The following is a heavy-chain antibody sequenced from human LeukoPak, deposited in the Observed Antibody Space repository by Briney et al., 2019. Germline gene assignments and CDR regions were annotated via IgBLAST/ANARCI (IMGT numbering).Heavy chain of an antibody. Sequence: PSETLSLTCTVSGGSICSYYWSWIRQPPGKGLEWIGYIYYSGSTNYNPSLKSRVTISVDTSKNQFSLKLSSVTAADTAVYYCARDHNGVLDYWGQGTLVTVSS. CDR3: ARDHNGVLDY. V-gene: IGHV4-59*01. D-gene: IGHD2-8*01. J-gene: IGHJ4*02. CDR1: GGSICSYY. CDR2: IYYSGST.